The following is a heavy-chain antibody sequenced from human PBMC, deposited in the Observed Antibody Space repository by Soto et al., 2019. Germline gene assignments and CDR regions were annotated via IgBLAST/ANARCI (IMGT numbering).Heavy chain of an antibody. CDR2: ISPDGNER. CDR1: GFRLSAYW. J-gene: IGHJ3*01. D-gene: IGHD2-2*01. V-gene: IGHV3-7*01. Sequence: EVQLVESGGGLVHPGQSRRLSCEASGFRLSAYWVDWVRQAPGKGLEGVGNISPDGNERYYVDSMRGRFTISRDNAKNSVYLQMTSLGVEDPAVYYCARVEYSRTYDVLDLWGRGTVVTVSS. CDR3: ARVEYSRTYDVLDL.